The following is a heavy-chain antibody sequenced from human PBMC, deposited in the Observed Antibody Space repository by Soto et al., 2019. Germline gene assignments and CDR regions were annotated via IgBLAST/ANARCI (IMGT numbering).Heavy chain of an antibody. CDR2: INPSGGST. CDR3: ASLGFGTTVTTSPNYFDY. J-gene: IGHJ4*02. Sequence: ASVKVSCKASGYTFTSYYMHWVRQAPGQGLEWMGIINPSGGSTSYAQKFQGRVTMTRDTSTSTVYMELSSLRSEDTAVYYCASLGFGTTVTTSPNYFDYWGQGTLVTVSS. CDR1: GYTFTSYY. D-gene: IGHD4-17*01. V-gene: IGHV1-46*03.